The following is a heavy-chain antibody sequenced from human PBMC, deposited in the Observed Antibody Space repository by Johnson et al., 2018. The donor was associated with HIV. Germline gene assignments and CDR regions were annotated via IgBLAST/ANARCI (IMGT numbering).Heavy chain of an antibody. J-gene: IGHJ3*02. CDR3: AKVRSSSWYDAFDI. D-gene: IGHD6-13*01. CDR1: GFTFSSYG. CDR2: IWYDGSNK. V-gene: IGHV3-33*06. Sequence: QVQLVESGGGAVQPGRSLRLSCAASGFTFSSYGMHWVRQAPGKGLEWVAVIWYDGSNKYYADSVKGRFTISRDNSKNTLYLQMNSLRIEDTAVYYCAKVRSSSWYDAFDIWGQGTMVTVSS.